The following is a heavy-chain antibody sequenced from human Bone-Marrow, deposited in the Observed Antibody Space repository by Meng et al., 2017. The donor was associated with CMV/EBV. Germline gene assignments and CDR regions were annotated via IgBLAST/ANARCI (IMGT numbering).Heavy chain of an antibody. V-gene: IGHV4-4*07. CDR2: IYTSGST. CDR1: CGSISSYY. Sequence: QVQLHVSGPGLVKPSETRSLTCTFSCGSISSYYWSWIRQPAGKGLEWIWRIYTSGSTNYNPSLKSRVTMSVDTSKNQFSLKLSSVTAADTAVYYCARTQDTAMVAYYFDYWGQGTLVTVSS. D-gene: IGHD5-18*01. J-gene: IGHJ4*02. CDR3: ARTQDTAMVAYYFDY.